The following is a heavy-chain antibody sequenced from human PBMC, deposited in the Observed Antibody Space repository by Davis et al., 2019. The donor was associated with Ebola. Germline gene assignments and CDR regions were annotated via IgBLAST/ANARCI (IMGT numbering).Heavy chain of an antibody. CDR1: GGTFSSYA. CDR3: ARGWVQLWFPAY. Sequence: AASVKVSCKASGGTFSSYAFSWVRQAPGQGLEWMGRIIPIVGIANSAQKFQGRVTITADKSTSTAYMELSSLRSEDTAVYYCARGWVQLWFPAYWGQGTLVTVSS. CDR2: IIPIVGIA. D-gene: IGHD5-18*01. V-gene: IGHV1-69*04. J-gene: IGHJ4*02.